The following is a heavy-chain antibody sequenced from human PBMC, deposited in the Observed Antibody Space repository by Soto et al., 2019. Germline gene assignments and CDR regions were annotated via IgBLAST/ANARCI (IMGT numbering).Heavy chain of an antibody. J-gene: IGHJ4*02. D-gene: IGHD3-10*01. CDR3: ARDFNGDPEDY. CDR1: GFTFSSYS. CDR2: ISSSSSYI. Sequence: GGSLRLSCAASGFTFSSYSMNWVRQAPGKGLEWVSSISSSSSYIYYADSVKGRFTISRGNAKNSLYLQMNSLRAEDTAVYYCARDFNGDPEDYWGQGTLVTVSS. V-gene: IGHV3-21*01.